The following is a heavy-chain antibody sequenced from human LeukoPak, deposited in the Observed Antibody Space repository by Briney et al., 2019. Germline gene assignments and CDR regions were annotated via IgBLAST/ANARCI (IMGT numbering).Heavy chain of an antibody. D-gene: IGHD2-2*01. CDR3: AKAKGDIGVVLAAPDY. CDR2: LSYDGSTK. J-gene: IGHJ4*02. CDR1: GFTFSSYA. V-gene: IGHV3-30-3*01. Sequence: GGSLRLSCAASGFTFSSYAMHWVRQAPGKGLEWVAYLSYDGSTKHYADSVKGRFTISRDDSTNTLYLQMNSLRAEDTAVYYCAKAKGDIGVVLAAPDYWGQGTLVTVSS.